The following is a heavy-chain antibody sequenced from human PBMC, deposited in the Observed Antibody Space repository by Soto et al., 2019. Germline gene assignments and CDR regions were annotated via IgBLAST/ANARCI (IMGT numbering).Heavy chain of an antibody. V-gene: IGHV4-30-4*01. CDR1: GDSISSPDYH. D-gene: IGHD3-16*01. J-gene: IGHJ5*01. CDR3: ARVTFTPNWFDS. Sequence: SETLSLTCTVSGDSISSPDYHWSWICQAPGKGLELIGDVYYRGSIYYTPSFESRVSISIDTSKNQFSLRLTSVTAADSAVYFCARVTFTPNWFDSWGQGILVTVSS. CDR2: VYYRGSI.